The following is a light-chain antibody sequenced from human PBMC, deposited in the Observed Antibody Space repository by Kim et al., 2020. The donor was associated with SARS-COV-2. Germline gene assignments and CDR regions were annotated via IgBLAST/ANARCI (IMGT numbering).Light chain of an antibody. CDR2: DAT. CDR1: NGSVTTSHY. J-gene: IGLJ3*02. Sequence: QAVVTQEPSLTVSPGGTVTPTCASSNGSVTTSHYPYWFQQRPGQAPRTLIYDATKKHSWTPARFSGSLLGGKAALTLSGAQPEDEADYYCLVSYKGARVFGGGTKVTVL. V-gene: IGLV7-46*01. CDR3: LVSYKGARV.